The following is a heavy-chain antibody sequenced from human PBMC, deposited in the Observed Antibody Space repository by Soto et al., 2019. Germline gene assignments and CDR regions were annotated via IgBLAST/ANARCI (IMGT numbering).Heavy chain of an antibody. CDR1: GFTFSSYA. CDR2: IGGSGGRT. J-gene: IGHJ6*03. Sequence: TGGSLRLSCAASGFTFSSYAMSWVRQAPGKGLEWVSAIGGSGGRTYYADSVKGRFTISRDNSKNTLYLQMNNLRAEDTAVYYCAKGGGFDWSFYYYYMDVWGKGTTVTVSS. D-gene: IGHD3-9*01. V-gene: IGHV3-23*01. CDR3: AKGGGFDWSFYYYYMDV.